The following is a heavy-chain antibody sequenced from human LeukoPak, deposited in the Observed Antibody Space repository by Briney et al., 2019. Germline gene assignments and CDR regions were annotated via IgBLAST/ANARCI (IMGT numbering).Heavy chain of an antibody. D-gene: IGHD2-2*01. J-gene: IGHJ4*02. CDR1: GGSISSYY. V-gene: IGHV4-4*07. CDR3: GCSTSFGYFDY. Sequence: SETLSLTCTVSGGSISSYYWSWIRQPAGKGLEWIGRIYTSGSTNYNPSLKSRVTMSVDTSKNQFSLKLSSVTAADTAVYYCGCSTSFGYFDYWGQETLVTVSS. CDR2: IYTSGST.